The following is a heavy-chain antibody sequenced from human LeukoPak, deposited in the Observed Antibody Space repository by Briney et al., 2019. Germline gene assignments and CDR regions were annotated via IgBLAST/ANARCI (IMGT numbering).Heavy chain of an antibody. CDR1: GFTFGDYA. CDR2: ISGDGRST. D-gene: IGHD3-22*01. CDR3: AKVYRYYDSSCQH. J-gene: IGHJ1*01. V-gene: IGHV3-43*02. Sequence: GGSLRLSCAVSGFTFGDYAMHWVRQAPGKGLEWVSLISGDGRSTYFADSVKGRFTISRDNSKNSLYLQMNSMRTEDTAVYYCAKVYRYYDSSCQHWGQGTLVTVSS.